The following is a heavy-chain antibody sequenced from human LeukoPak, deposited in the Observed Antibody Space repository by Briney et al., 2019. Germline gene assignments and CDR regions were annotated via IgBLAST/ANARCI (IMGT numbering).Heavy chain of an antibody. D-gene: IGHD6-13*01. CDR3: ARPPGIAAAGTGYFDY. CDR1: GFTFSSYA. V-gene: IGHV3-30-3*01. CDR2: ISYDGSNK. J-gene: IGHJ4*02. Sequence: AGGSLRLSCAASGFTFSSYAMHWVRQAPGKGLEWVAVISYDGSNKYYADSVKGRFTISRDNSKSTLYLQMNSLRAEDTAVYYCARPPGIAAAGTGYFDYWGQGTLVTVSS.